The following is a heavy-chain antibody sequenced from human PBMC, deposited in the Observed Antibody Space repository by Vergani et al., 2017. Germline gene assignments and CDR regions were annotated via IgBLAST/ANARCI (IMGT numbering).Heavy chain of an antibody. D-gene: IGHD6-19*01. Sequence: QLQLQESGPGLVKPSATLSLTCSVSGVSIRSSNYYWGWIRQPPGKGLEWIASIYYSGRTYYNPSLKSRVTISVDTSKNQFSLKMTSVTAADTAVYFCARHSTVEWLVKLGWIDPWGKGILVTVSS. CDR2: IYYSGRT. V-gene: IGHV4-39*01. J-gene: IGHJ5*02. CDR3: ARHSTVEWLVKLGWIDP. CDR1: GVSIRSSNYY.